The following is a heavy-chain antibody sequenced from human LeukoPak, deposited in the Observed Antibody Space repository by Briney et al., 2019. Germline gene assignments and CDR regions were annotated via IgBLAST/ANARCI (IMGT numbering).Heavy chain of an antibody. CDR3: AKGDPTVTTLNWYDP. CDR1: GFTFSSYA. D-gene: IGHD4-17*01. V-gene: IGHV3-30-3*01. CDR2: ISYDGSNK. J-gene: IGHJ5*02. Sequence: GGSLRLSCAASGFTFSSYAMHWVRQAPGKGLEWVAVISYDGSNKYYADSVKGRFTISRDNSKNTLYLQMNSLRAEDTAVYYCAKGDPTVTTLNWYDPWGQGTLVTVSS.